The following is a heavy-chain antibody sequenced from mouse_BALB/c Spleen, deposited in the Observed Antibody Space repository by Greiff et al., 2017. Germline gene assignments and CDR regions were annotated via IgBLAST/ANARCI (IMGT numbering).Heavy chain of an antibody. V-gene: IGHV2-9*02. CDR3: ARGKGLTTAPDYYAMDY. Sequence: QVQLKQSGPGLVAPSQSLSITCTVSGFSFTSYGVHWVRQPPGKGLEWLGVIWAGGSTNYNSALMSRLSISKDNSKSQVFLKMNSLQTDDTAMYYCARGKGLTTAPDYYAMDYWGQGTSVTVSS. J-gene: IGHJ4*01. CDR2: IWAGGST. D-gene: IGHD1-2*01. CDR1: GFSFTSYG.